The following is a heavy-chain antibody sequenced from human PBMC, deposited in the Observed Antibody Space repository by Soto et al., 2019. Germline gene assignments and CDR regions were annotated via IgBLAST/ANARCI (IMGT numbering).Heavy chain of an antibody. V-gene: IGHV1-69*13. J-gene: IGHJ4*02. D-gene: IGHD3-16*01. CDR1: GGTFSRYA. CDR2: IIPSFGTA. CDR3: ARVDYDYIWGSYSH. Sequence: GASVKVSCKSPGGTFSRYAISLLRHSPGQWPEWMGGIIPSFGTANYAQKFQGRVTVTADEPTSTAYMELRSLTHEDTAVYYCARVDYDYIWGSYSHWGQGTLVTVSS.